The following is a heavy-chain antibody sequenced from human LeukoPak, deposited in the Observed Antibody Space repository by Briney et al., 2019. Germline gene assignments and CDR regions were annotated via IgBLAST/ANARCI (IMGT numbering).Heavy chain of an antibody. CDR2: IYSGGST. CDR1: GFPFSSYG. V-gene: IGHV3-66*01. Sequence: GVSLRLSCAASGFPFSSYGMNWVPQAPGKGLEWVSLIYSGGSTYYADSVKGRFTIFRDNSKNTLYLQMNSLRAEDTAVYYCARDYRDYYGHYGTDNWGQGTLVTVSS. CDR3: ARDYRDYYGHYGTDN. D-gene: IGHD4-17*01. J-gene: IGHJ4*02.